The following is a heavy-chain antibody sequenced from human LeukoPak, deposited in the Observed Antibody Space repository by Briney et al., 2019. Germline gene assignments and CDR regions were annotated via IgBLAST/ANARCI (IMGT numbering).Heavy chain of an antibody. CDR2: INPNSGGT. CDR1: GYTFTGYY. D-gene: IGHD2-2*01. V-gene: IGHV1-2*02. J-gene: IGHJ5*02. CDR3: ARVGHGGYCSSTSCPEFDP. Sequence: GASVKVSCKASGYTFTGYYMHWVRQAPGQGLKWMGWINPNSGGTNYAQKFQGRVTMTRDTSISTAYMELSRLRSDDTAVYYCARVGHGGYCSSTSCPEFDPWGQGTLVTVSS.